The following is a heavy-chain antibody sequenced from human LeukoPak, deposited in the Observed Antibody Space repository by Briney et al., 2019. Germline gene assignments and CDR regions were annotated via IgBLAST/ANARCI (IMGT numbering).Heavy chain of an antibody. CDR1: GYTFTSYG. D-gene: IGHD3-22*01. CDR2: ISAYNGNT. CDR3: ASLKNYYDSSGYLVTDAFDI. Sequence: ASVKVSCKASGYTFTSYGISWVRQAPGQGLEWMGWISAYNGNTNYAQKLQGRVTMTTDTSTSTAYMELRSRKSDDTAVYYCASLKNYYDSSGYLVTDAFDIWGQGTMVTVSS. V-gene: IGHV1-18*01. J-gene: IGHJ3*02.